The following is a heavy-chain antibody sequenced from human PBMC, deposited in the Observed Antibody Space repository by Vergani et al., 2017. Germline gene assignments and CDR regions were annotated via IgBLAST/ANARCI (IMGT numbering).Heavy chain of an antibody. CDR1: GFTFSSYS. V-gene: IGHV3-21*01. Sequence: EVQLLESGGGLVKPGGSLRLSCAASGFTFSSYSMNWVRQAPGKGLEWVSSISSSSSYIYYADSVKGRFTISRDNAKNSLYLQMNSLRAEDTAVYYCARMLERAPRDAFDIWGQGTMVTVSS. J-gene: IGHJ3*02. CDR3: ARMLERAPRDAFDI. D-gene: IGHD1-1*01. CDR2: ISSSSSYI.